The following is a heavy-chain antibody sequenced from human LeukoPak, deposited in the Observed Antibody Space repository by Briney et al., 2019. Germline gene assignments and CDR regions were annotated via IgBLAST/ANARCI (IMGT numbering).Heavy chain of an antibody. CDR1: GFTFSSYA. J-gene: IGHJ3*02. Sequence: GGSLRLSCAASGFTFSSYAMSWVRQAPGKGLEWVSAISGSGGSTYYADSVKGRFTISRDNSKNTLYLQMNSLRAEDTAVYYCAKTPSITMIVVVDDAFDIWGQGTMVTVSS. CDR3: AKTPSITMIVVVDDAFDI. V-gene: IGHV3-23*01. D-gene: IGHD3-22*01. CDR2: ISGSGGST.